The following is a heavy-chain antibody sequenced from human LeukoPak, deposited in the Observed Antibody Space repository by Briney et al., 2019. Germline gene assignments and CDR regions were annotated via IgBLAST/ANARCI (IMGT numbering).Heavy chain of an antibody. CDR1: GFTFRYYA. V-gene: IGHV3-64*02. CDR3: AKVVGLGSGWYYED. Sequence: GGSLRLFCAASGFTFRYYAMHWVRQAPGKGLEYVSAITRDGAGTFYADSVNGRFTISRDNSNNTVFLQMGSLRPEDMAVYYSAKVVGLGSGWYYEDWGQGTLVTVSS. D-gene: IGHD6-19*01. CDR2: ITRDGAGT. J-gene: IGHJ4*02.